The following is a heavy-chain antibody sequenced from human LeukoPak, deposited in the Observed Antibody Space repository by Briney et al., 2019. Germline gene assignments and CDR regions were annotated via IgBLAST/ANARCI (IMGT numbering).Heavy chain of an antibody. J-gene: IGHJ4*02. V-gene: IGHV3-23*01. CDR3: ANSLLRFGESLGY. CDR2: ISGSGGST. D-gene: IGHD3-10*01. Sequence: GGSLRLSCAASGFPFSSYAMSWVRQAPGKGLEWVSAISGSGGSTYYADSVKGRFTISRDNSKNTLYLQMNSLRAEDTAVYYCANSLLRFGESLGYWGQGTLVTVSS. CDR1: GFPFSSYA.